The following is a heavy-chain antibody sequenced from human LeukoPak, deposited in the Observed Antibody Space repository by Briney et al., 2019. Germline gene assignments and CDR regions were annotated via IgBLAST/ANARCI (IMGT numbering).Heavy chain of an antibody. CDR1: GGTFSSYA. D-gene: IGHD2-2*01. Sequence: SVKASCKASGGTFSSYAISWVRQAPGQGLEWMGGIIPIFGTANYAQKFQGRVTITADESTSTAYMELSSLRSEDTAVYYCARGPIVVVPAAPFDYWGQGTLVTVSS. CDR2: IIPIFGTA. J-gene: IGHJ4*02. CDR3: ARGPIVVVPAAPFDY. V-gene: IGHV1-69*13.